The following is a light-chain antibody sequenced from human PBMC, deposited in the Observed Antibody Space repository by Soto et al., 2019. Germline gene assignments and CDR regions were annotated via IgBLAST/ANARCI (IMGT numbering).Light chain of an antibody. CDR3: LQHNSYPFT. CDR2: AAS. J-gene: IGKJ3*01. Sequence: DIQMTQSPSSLSASVGDRVTITCRASQDIRSALGWFQQKPGKAPKRLMYAASTLESGVPSRFSGSRSGTEFTLTVSSLQPEDFATYYCLQHNSYPFTFGPGTKVDSK. CDR1: QDIRSA. V-gene: IGKV1-17*01.